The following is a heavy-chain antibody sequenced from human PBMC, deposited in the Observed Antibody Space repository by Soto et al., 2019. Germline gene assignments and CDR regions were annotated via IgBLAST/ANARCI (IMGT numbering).Heavy chain of an antibody. D-gene: IGHD3-9*01. V-gene: IGHV4-31*03. CDR2: IYYSGST. Sequence: SETLSLTCTVSGGSIISGGYYFICIRQHPGNGLEWIGYIYYSGSTYYNPSLKSRVTISVDTSKNQFSLKLSSVTAADTAVYYCARDGRLGYFDYWGQGTLVTVSS. CDR3: ARDGRLGYFDY. CDR1: GGSIISGGYY. J-gene: IGHJ4*02.